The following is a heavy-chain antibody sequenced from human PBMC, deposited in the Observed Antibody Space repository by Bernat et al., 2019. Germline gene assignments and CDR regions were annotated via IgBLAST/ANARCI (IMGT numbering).Heavy chain of an antibody. CDR1: GGSISSSNW. J-gene: IGHJ6*02. V-gene: IGHV4-4*02. D-gene: IGHD4-17*01. CDR3: ARGVLTVTTLYYYYGMDG. CDR2: IYHSGST. Sequence: QVQLQESGPGLVKPSGTLSLTCAVSGGSISSSNWWSWVRQPPGKGLEWIGEIYHSGSTNYNPSLKSRVTISVDKSQNQFSLKLSSVTAADTAVYYCARGVLTVTTLYYYYGMDGWGQGTTVTVS.